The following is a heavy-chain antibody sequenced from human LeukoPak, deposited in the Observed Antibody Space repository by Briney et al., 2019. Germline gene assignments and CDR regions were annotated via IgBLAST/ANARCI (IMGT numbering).Heavy chain of an antibody. J-gene: IGHJ6*03. D-gene: IGHD6-6*01. CDR2: MNPNSGNT. CDR1: GYTFTSYD. CDR3: ARGPPSIAATYYYYYYMDV. Sequence: GASVKVSCKASGYTFTSYDINWVRQATGQGLEWMGWMNPNSGNTGYAQKFQGRVTMTRNTSISTAYMELSSLRAEDTAVYYCARGPPSIAATYYYYYYMDVWGKGTTVTVSS. V-gene: IGHV1-8*01.